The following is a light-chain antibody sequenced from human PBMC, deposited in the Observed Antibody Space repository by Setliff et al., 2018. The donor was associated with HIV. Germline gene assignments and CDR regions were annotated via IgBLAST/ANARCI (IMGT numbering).Light chain of an antibody. CDR3: SSYTSSSTPHV. Sequence: QSVLTQPASVSGSPGQSITISCTGTSSDVGGYNYVSRYQQHPGKAPKLMIYDVSKRPSGVSNRFSGSKSGNTASLTISGLQAEDEADYYCSSYTSSSTPHVFGTGTKVTVL. CDR2: DVS. CDR1: SSDVGGYNY. V-gene: IGLV2-14*01. J-gene: IGLJ1*01.